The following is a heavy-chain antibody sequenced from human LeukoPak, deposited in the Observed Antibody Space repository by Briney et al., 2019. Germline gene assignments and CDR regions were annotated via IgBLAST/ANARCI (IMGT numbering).Heavy chain of an antibody. Sequence: ASVKVSCKVSGYSLTELSIHWVRQAPGKGLEWMGGFDPDDGETIYAQKFQGRVTMTEDTSTDTAYMELSSLTSEDAAIYYCTRGASMNRGIIIYYFDYWGQGTLVTVSS. CDR2: FDPDDGET. CDR1: GYSLTELS. V-gene: IGHV1-24*01. CDR3: TRGASMNRGIIIYYFDY. D-gene: IGHD3-10*01. J-gene: IGHJ4*02.